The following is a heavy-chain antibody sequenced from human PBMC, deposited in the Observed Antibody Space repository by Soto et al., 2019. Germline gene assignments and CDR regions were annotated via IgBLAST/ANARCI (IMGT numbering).Heavy chain of an antibody. Sequence: GGSLRLSCAASGFTFSSYAMSWVRQAPGKGLEWVSAISGSGGSTYYADSVKGRFTISRDNSKNTLYLQMNSLRAEDTAVYYCAKDSSRLGYSYGYAYWGQGTLVTVSS. CDR3: AKDSSRLGYSYGYAY. V-gene: IGHV3-23*01. J-gene: IGHJ4*02. CDR1: GFTFSSYA. CDR2: ISGSGGST. D-gene: IGHD5-18*01.